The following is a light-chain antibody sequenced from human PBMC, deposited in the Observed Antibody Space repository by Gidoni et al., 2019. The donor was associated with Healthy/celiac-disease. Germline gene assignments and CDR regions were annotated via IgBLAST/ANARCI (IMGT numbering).Light chain of an antibody. CDR1: QGISSY. Sequence: AIRMTQSPSSFSASTGDRVTITCRASQGISSYLAWYQQKPGKAPKLLIYAASTLQSGVPSRCSGSGSGTDFTLTISGLQSEDFATYYCQQYYSYPYSCGQGTKLEIK. CDR3: QQYYSYPYS. J-gene: IGKJ2*03. CDR2: AAS. V-gene: IGKV1-8*01.